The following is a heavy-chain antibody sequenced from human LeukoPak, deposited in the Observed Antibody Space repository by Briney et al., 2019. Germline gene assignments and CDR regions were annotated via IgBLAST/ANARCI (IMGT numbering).Heavy chain of an antibody. V-gene: IGHV3-30*18. CDR2: ISYDGSNK. D-gene: IGHD4-17*01. Sequence: PGRSLRLSCAASGFTFSSYGMHWVRQAPGKGLEWLAVISYDGSNKYYADSVKGRFTISRDNSKNTLYLQMNSLRAEDTAVYYCAKDDYGEGGYYYYYYGMDVWGKGTTVTVSS. J-gene: IGHJ6*04. CDR1: GFTFSSYG. CDR3: AKDDYGEGGYYYYYYGMDV.